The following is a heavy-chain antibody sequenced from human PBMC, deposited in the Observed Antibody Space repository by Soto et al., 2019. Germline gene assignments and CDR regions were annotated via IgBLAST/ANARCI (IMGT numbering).Heavy chain of an antibody. CDR2: ISTSSTTI. V-gene: IGHV3-48*02. Sequence: PGGSLRLSCAASGFTFSSYSMNWVRQAPGKGLEWVSYISTSSTTIYYADSVKGRFTISRDNAKNSLFLQINSLRDEDTAVYYCAGERMIDFGDYLYYAMDVWGQGTTVTVSS. D-gene: IGHD3-3*01. CDR1: GFTFSSYS. J-gene: IGHJ6*02. CDR3: AGERMIDFGDYLYYAMDV.